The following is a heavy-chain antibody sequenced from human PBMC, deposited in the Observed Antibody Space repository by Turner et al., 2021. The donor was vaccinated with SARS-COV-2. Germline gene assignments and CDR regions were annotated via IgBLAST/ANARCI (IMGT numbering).Heavy chain of an antibody. CDR1: GGSISSSSYY. V-gene: IGHV4-39*01. D-gene: IGHD3-10*01. Sequence: QLQLHESGPGLVKPSETLSLTCTVSGGSISSSSYYWGWIRQPPGKGLEWIGSIYYSGSTYYNPSLKSRVTISVDTSKNQFSLKLSSVTAADTAVYYCARPNTYYYGSGDSHGKSHNWFDPWGQGTLVTVSS. CDR3: ARPNTYYYGSGDSHGKSHNWFDP. J-gene: IGHJ5*02. CDR2: IYYSGST.